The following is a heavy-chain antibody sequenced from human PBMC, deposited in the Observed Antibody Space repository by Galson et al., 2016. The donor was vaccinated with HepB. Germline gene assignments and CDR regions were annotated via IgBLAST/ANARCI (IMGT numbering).Heavy chain of an antibody. Sequence: SLRLSCAASGFTFSNYWTSWVRQAPGKGLEWVANIKQDGSEQYYVDSLKGRFTISRDNAKNSQYLQINSLTVEDTAMYYCARDGPRRRGLDYWGQGTLVTVSS. CDR2: IKQDGSEQ. J-gene: IGHJ4*02. CDR1: GFTFSNYW. CDR3: ARDGPRRRGLDY. V-gene: IGHV3-7*03.